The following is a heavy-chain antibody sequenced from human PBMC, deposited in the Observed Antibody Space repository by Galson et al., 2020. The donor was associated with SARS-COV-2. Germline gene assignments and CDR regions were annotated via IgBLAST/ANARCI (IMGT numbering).Heavy chain of an antibody. D-gene: IGHD3-22*01. Sequence: GSLRLSCAASGFPFSSYAMSWVRQAPGKGLEWVSSISASAVRISYADSVKGRFSISRDNSKNTLYLQMNSLRGEDTAIYYCAKEEHSSGYYYMFDYWGQGTLVTVSS. CDR3: AKEEHSSGYYYMFDY. V-gene: IGHV3-23*01. J-gene: IGHJ4*02. CDR2: ISASAVRI. CDR1: GFPFSSYA.